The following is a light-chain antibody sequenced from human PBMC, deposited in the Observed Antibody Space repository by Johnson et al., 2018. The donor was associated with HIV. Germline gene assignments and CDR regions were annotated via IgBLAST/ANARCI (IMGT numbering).Light chain of an antibody. CDR3: GTWDSSLSAEV. CDR1: SSNIGNNY. V-gene: IGLV1-51*02. Sequence: VLTQPPSVSAAPGQRVTISCSGSSSNIGNNYVSCYQQLPGTAPKLLIYENNKRPSEIPDRFSGSKSGTSATLGITGLQTGDEADCYCGTWDSSLSAEVFGTGTKVTVL. CDR2: ENN. J-gene: IGLJ1*01.